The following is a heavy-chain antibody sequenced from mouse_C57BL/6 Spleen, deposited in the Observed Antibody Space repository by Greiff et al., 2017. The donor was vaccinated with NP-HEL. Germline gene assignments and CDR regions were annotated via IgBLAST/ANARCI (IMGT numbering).Heavy chain of an antibody. D-gene: IGHD2-4*01. Sequence: VQLQQSGPELVKPGASVKISCKASGYAFSSSWMNWVKQRPGKGLEWIGRIYPGDGDTNYNGKFKGKATLTADKSSSPAYMQLSSLTSEDSAVYFCARLFYDYPDYWGQGTTLTVSS. CDR2: IYPGDGDT. CDR3: ARLFYDYPDY. J-gene: IGHJ2*01. V-gene: IGHV1-82*01. CDR1: GYAFSSSW.